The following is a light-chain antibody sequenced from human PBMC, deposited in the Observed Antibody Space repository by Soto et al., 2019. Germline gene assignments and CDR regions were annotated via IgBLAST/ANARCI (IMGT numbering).Light chain of an antibody. CDR1: SGHSSYA. CDR3: QTWGTGIRV. Sequence: QSVLTQSPSASASLGASVKLTCTLSSGHSSYAIAWHQQQPEKGPRYLMKLNSDGSHSKGDVIPDRFSGSSSGAERYLTICSLQSEDEADYYCQTWGTGIRVFGGGTKLTVL. CDR2: LNSDGSH. V-gene: IGLV4-69*01. J-gene: IGLJ2*01.